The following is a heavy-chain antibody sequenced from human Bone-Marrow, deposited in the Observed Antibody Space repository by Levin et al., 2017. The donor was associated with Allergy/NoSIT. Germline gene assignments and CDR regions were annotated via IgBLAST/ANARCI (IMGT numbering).Heavy chain of an antibody. D-gene: IGHD3-22*01. CDR2: IKSKTDGGTT. J-gene: IGHJ4*02. CDR3: TAYYYDSSGYRFSVDY. Sequence: GGSLRLSCAASGFTFSNAWMNWVRQAPGKGLEWVGRIKSKTDGGTTDYAAPVKGRFTISRDDSKNTLYLQMNSLKTEDTAVYYCTAYYYDSSGYRFSVDYWGQGTLVTVSS. V-gene: IGHV3-15*07. CDR1: GFTFSNAW.